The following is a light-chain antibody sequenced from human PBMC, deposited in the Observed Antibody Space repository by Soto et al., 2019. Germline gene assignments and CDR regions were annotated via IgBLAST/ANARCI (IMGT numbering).Light chain of an antibody. Sequence: DIQMTQSPSSLSVSVGDRVTIACRASQSIGGFLNWYQQKLGKAPKLLIYAASSLQSGVPSRFSGSGSGTDFTLTISSLQPEDFETYYCQQSYSTPLTFGGGTNVDI. CDR1: QSIGGF. CDR3: QQSYSTPLT. J-gene: IGKJ4*01. CDR2: AAS. V-gene: IGKV1-39*01.